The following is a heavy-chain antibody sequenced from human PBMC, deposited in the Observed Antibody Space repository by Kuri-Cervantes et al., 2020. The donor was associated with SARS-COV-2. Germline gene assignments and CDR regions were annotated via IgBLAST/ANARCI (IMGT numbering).Heavy chain of an antibody. Sequence: GESLKISCAASGFTFSDYYMSWIRQAPGKGLEWISFISSSGNYANYADSVKGRFTISRDNAKNSLYLQMNSLRAEDTALYHCARDFGGTVDYWGQGTLVTVSS. CDR3: ARDFGGTVDY. J-gene: IGHJ4*02. D-gene: IGHD3-3*01. V-gene: IGHV3-11*05. CDR2: ISSSGNYA. CDR1: GFTFSDYY.